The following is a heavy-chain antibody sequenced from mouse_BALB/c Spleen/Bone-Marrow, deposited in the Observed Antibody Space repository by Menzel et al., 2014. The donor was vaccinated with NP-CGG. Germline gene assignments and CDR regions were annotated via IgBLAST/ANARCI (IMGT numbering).Heavy chain of an antibody. CDR1: GFNIKDTY. CDR2: IDPANGNT. D-gene: IGHD1-1*01. Sequence: EVQLQESGAELVKPGASVKLSCTASGFNIKDTYMHWVKQRPEQGLEWIGRIDPANGNTEYDPKFQGKATITADTSSNTAYLQLSSLTSEDTAVYXXXYXSSYDYFDXWGQGTTLTVSS. J-gene: IGHJ2*01. V-gene: IGHV14-3*02. CDR3: XYXSSYDYFDX.